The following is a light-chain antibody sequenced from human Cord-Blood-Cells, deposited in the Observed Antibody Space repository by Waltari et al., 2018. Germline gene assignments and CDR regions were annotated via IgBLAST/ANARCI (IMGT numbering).Light chain of an antibody. CDR3: QQYNSSMYT. J-gene: IGKJ2*01. CDR2: KAS. CDR1: QSISSW. Sequence: DIQMTQSPSTLSASVGDRVTITCRASQSISSWLAWYQQKPGKAPKLLIYKASSLESGVPSRFSGSGSGTEFTHTISSLQPDDFATYYCQQYNSSMYTFGQGTKLEIK. V-gene: IGKV1-5*03.